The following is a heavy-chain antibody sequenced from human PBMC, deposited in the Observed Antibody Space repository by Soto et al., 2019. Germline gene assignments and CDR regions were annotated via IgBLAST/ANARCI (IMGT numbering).Heavy chain of an antibody. CDR1: GFTFSSYA. V-gene: IGHV3-23*01. Sequence: ESGGGLVQPGGSLRLSCAASGFTFSSYAMSWVRQAPGKGLEWVSAISGSGGSTYYADSVKGRFTISRDNSKNTLYLQMNSLRAEDTAVYYCAKDIVVVVAATPQDLDYWGQGTLVTVSS. CDR2: ISGSGGST. D-gene: IGHD2-15*01. J-gene: IGHJ4*02. CDR3: AKDIVVVVAATPQDLDY.